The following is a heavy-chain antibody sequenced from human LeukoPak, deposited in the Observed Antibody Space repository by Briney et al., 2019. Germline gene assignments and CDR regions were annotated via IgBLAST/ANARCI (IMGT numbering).Heavy chain of an antibody. CDR1: GFTFDDYA. V-gene: IGHV3-9*01. D-gene: IGHD6-13*01. CDR3: AKGNADQAAAGNLDY. CDR2: ISWNSGSI. Sequence: GGSLRLSCAASGFTFDDYAMHWVRHAPGKGLEWVSGISWNSGSIGYADSVKGRFTISRDNAKNSLYLQMNSLRAEDTALYYCAKGNADQAAAGNLDYWGQGTLVTVSS. J-gene: IGHJ4*02.